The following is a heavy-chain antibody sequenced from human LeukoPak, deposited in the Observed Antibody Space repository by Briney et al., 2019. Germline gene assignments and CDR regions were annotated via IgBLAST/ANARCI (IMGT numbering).Heavy chain of an antibody. D-gene: IGHD4-23*01. CDR2: INHSGST. V-gene: IGHV4-34*01. J-gene: IGHJ1*01. CDR3: ASYRGAFFQH. Sequence: SESMSLTCAVYGGSFGGYYWSWVRQPPGKGLEWIGEINHSGSTNYNPSLKSRVTISVDTSKNQFSLKLSSVTAADTAVYYCASYRGAFFQHWGQGTLVTVSS. CDR1: GGSFGGYY.